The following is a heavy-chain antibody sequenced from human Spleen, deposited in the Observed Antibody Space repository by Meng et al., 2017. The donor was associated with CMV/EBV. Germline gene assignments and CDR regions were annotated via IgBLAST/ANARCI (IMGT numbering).Heavy chain of an antibody. V-gene: IGHV3-30-3*01. J-gene: IGHJ6*02. CDR2: ISYDGSNK. CDR1: GFTFSSYA. CDR3: ASGVIGRTYYYYGMDV. Sequence: GGSLRLSCAASGFTFSSYAMHWVRQAPGKGLEWVAVISYDGSNKYYADSVKGRFTISRDNSKNTLYLQMNSLRAEDTAVYHCASGVIGRTYYYYGMDVWGQGTTVTVSS. D-gene: IGHD1-26*01.